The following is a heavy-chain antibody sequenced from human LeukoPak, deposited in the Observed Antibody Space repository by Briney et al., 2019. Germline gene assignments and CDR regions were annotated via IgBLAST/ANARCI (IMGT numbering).Heavy chain of an antibody. J-gene: IGHJ4*02. CDR3: AKALYDSSGYFDY. CDR2: ISWNSGSI. Sequence: GGSLRLSCAASGFTFSSYWMSWVRQAPGKGLEWVSGISWNSGSIGYADSVKGRFTISRDNAKNSLYLQMNSLRAEDTALYYCAKALYDSSGYFDYWGQGTLVTVSS. V-gene: IGHV3-9*01. D-gene: IGHD3-22*01. CDR1: GFTFSSYW.